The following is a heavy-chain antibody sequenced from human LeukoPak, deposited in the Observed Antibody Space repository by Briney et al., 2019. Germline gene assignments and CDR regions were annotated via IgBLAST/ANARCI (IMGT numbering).Heavy chain of an antibody. CDR1: XXXFSNTX. CDR2: IKSKTDGGTT. D-gene: IGHD1-14*01. J-gene: IGHJ4*02. V-gene: IGHV3-15*01. Sequence: GGXXXXXXXXXXXXFSNTXXSWVRQAPGKGLEWVGRIKSKTDGGTTDHAAPVKGRFTVSRDDAKNTFYLQMNSLKTEDTAVYFCSTDPDSPTPDYWGQGTLVTVPS. CDR3: STDPDSPTPDY.